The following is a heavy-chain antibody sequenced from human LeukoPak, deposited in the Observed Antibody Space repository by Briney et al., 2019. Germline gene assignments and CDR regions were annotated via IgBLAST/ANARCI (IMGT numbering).Heavy chain of an antibody. V-gene: IGHV1-58*02. CDR1: GFTFTSSA. D-gene: IGHD3-9*01. Sequence: SVKVSCKASGFTFTSSAMQWVRQARGQRLEWIGWTVVGSGNTNYAQKFQERVTITRDMSTSTAYMELSSLRSEDTAVYYCAAGLRYFDWLVYWGQGTLVTVSS. J-gene: IGHJ4*02. CDR2: TVVGSGNT. CDR3: AAGLRYFDWLVY.